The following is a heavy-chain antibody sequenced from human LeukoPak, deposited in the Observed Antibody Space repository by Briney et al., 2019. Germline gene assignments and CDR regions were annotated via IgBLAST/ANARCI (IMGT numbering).Heavy chain of an antibody. V-gene: IGHV3-7*01. J-gene: IGHJ4*02. D-gene: IGHD2-2*01. CDR3: ARDVTALDS. Sequence: GGSLRLSCAASGFTFSSYWMSWVRQAPERGLEWVANINQGGSEKYYVDSVRGRFTISRDNAKNSLYLQMNSLRADDTAVYYCARDVTALDSWGQGTLVTVSS. CDR1: GFTFSSYW. CDR2: INQGGSEK.